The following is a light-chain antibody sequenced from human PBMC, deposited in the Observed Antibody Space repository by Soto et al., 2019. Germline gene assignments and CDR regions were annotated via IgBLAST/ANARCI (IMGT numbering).Light chain of an antibody. J-gene: IGKJ1*01. CDR3: QQSYGGPWT. V-gene: IGKV1-39*01. Sequence: DIQMTQSPSSLSASVGDRVTIACRASQSIDTYLNWYQQKPEKALNLLIYATSNLQSGVPSRFSGSGSGTDFALSISTLQHEDFATYYCQQSYGGPWTFGQGTIIEIK. CDR2: ATS. CDR1: QSIDTY.